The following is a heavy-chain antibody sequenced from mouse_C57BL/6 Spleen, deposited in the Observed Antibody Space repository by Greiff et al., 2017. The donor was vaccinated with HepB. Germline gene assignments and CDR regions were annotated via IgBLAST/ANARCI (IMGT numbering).Heavy chain of an antibody. V-gene: IGHV1-81*01. Sequence: VQLQESGAELARPGASVKLSCKASGYTFTSYGISWVKQRTGQGLAWIGEISPRSGNTYYNEKFKGKATLTADKSSSTAYMELRSLTSEDSAVYFCARTITTVVAPYYFDYWGQGTTLTVSS. CDR3: ARTITTVVAPYYFDY. D-gene: IGHD1-1*01. CDR2: ISPRSGNT. CDR1: GYTFTSYG. J-gene: IGHJ2*01.